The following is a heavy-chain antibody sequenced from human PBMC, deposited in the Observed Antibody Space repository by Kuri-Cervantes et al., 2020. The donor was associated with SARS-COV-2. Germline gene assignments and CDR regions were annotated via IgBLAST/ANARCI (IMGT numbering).Heavy chain of an antibody. J-gene: IGHJ5*02. V-gene: IGHV3-35*01. D-gene: IGHD6-13*01. CDR1: GFTFSNSD. Sequence: GGSLRLSCAASGFTFSNSDMNWVHQAPGKGLEWVSGVSWNGSRTHYADSVKGRFIISRDNSKNTLYLQMNSLRAEDTAVYYCAKDAGYSSSWYVGGSIWFDPWGQGTLVTVSS. CDR2: VSWNGSRT. CDR3: AKDAGYSSSWYVGGSIWFDP.